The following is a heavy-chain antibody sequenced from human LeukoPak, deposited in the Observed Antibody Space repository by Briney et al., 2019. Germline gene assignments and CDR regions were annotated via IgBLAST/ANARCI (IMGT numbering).Heavy chain of an antibody. V-gene: IGHV3-49*03. CDR3: TRDPPTRY. CDR2: IRNKADGGTP. Sequence: GGSLRLSCTASGFTFGDYTITWIRQAPGRGLEWVGFIRNKADGGTPEYAAPVKGRFTISRDDSKNIAYLQMNSLKTDDIAVYYCTRDPPTRYWGQGTLVSVSS. D-gene: IGHD1-26*01. J-gene: IGHJ4*02. CDR1: GFTFGDYT.